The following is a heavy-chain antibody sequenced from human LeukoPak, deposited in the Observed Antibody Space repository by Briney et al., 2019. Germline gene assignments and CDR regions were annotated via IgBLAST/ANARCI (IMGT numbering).Heavy chain of an antibody. V-gene: IGHV4-34*01. CDR3: ARLIAAAGYYYYYMDV. CDR1: GYSIISGYY. D-gene: IGHD6-13*01. Sequence: PSETLSLTCAVSGYSIISGYYWSWIRQLPGKGLEWIGEINHSGSTNYNPSLKSRVTISVDTSKNQFSLKLSSVTAADTAVYYCARLIAAAGYYYYYMDVWGKGTTVTVSS. J-gene: IGHJ6*03. CDR2: INHSGST.